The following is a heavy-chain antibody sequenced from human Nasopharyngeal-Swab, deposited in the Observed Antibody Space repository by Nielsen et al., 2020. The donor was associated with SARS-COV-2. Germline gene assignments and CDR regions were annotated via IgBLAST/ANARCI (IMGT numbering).Heavy chain of an antibody. CDR2: ISYDGSNK. CDR1: GFTFSSYG. J-gene: IGHJ6*02. D-gene: IGHD3-16*01. CDR3: AKSKDYDYVWGSYADYYYGMDV. V-gene: IGHV3-30*18. Sequence: GESLKISCAASGFTFSSYGMHWVRQAPGMGLEWVAVISYDGSNKYYADSVKGRFTISRDNSKNTLYLQMNSLRAEDTAVYYCAKSKDYDYVWGSYADYYYGMDVWGQGTTVTVSS.